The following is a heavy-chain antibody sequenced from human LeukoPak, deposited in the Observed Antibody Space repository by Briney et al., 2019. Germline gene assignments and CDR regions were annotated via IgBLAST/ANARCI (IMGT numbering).Heavy chain of an antibody. CDR3: AKDRIAAPDDFDY. D-gene: IGHD6-13*01. CDR1: GYTFTGYY. J-gene: IGHJ4*02. V-gene: IGHV1-2*02. Sequence: EASVKVSCKASGYTFTGYYIHWVRQAPGQGLEWMGWVNPNSGGTNYAQNFQGRVTMTRDTSTSTAYMEVSSLRSDDTAVYYCAKDRIAAPDDFDYWGQGTPVTVSS. CDR2: VNPNSGGT.